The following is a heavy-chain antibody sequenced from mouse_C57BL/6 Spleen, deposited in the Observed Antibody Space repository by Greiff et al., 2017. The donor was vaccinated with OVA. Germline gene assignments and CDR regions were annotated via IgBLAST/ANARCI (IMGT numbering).Heavy chain of an antibody. Sequence: EVHLVESGPELVKPGASVKIPCKASGYTFTDYNMDWVKQSHGKSLEWIGDINPNNGGTIYNQKFKGKATLTVDKSSSTAYMELRSLTSEDTAVYYCAREYYGSSYAMDYWGQGTSVTVSS. J-gene: IGHJ4*01. CDR3: AREYYGSSYAMDY. CDR2: INPNNGGT. V-gene: IGHV1-18*01. D-gene: IGHD1-1*01. CDR1: GYTFTDYN.